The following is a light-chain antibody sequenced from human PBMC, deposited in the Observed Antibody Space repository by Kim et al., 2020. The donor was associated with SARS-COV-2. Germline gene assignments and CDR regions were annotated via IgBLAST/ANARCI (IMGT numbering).Light chain of an antibody. CDR2: YDS. Sequence: APGKTARITCGGNNIGSKSVHWYQQKPGQAPVLVIYYDSDRPSGIPERFSGSNSGNTATLTISRVESGGEADYYCQVWDSSSDHRVFGGGTQLTVL. CDR3: QVWDSSSDHRV. CDR1: NIGSKS. J-gene: IGLJ3*02. V-gene: IGLV3-21*04.